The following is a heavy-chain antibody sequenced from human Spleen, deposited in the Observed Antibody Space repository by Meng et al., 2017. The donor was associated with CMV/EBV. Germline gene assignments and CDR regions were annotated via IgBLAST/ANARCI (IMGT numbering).Heavy chain of an antibody. CDR3: ARDLIYDFWSGYYSYYGMDV. CDR1: GASISSSGYY. CDR2: IYYSGNT. D-gene: IGHD3-3*01. Sequence: SETLSLTCTVSGASISSSGYYWAWIRQPPGKGLEWIGTIYYSGNTYYNPSLKSRVTISVDTSKNQFSLKLSSVAAADTAVYYCARDLIYDFWSGYYSYYGMDVWGQGTTVTVSS. V-gene: IGHV4-39*07. J-gene: IGHJ6*02.